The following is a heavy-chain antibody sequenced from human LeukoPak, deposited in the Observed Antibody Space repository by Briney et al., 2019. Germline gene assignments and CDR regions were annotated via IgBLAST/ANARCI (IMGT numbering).Heavy chain of an antibody. CDR2: IYSGRSA. J-gene: IGHJ4*02. CDR3: VRDHDY. CDR1: GFTFSATY. Sequence: TGGSLRLSCAASGFTFSATYMSWVRQAPGKGLEWVSVIYSGRSAYYAESVKGRFTISRDSSQNTLYLQMNSLRVEDTGVYYCVRDHDYWGQGTLVTVSS. V-gene: IGHV3-53*01.